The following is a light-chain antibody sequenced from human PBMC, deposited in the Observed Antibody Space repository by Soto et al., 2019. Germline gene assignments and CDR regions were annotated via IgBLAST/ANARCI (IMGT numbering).Light chain of an antibody. Sequence: DIVMTQSPLSLPVTPGEPASISCRSSQSLLHSDGNSHLDWYLQKPGQSPQLLIYLGSNRASGVPDRFSGSGSGTDFTLKISRVEAEDVGIYYCMQRLQTPLTFGGGTNVEIK. CDR2: LGS. J-gene: IGKJ4*01. CDR3: MQRLQTPLT. V-gene: IGKV2-28*01. CDR1: QSLLHSDGNSH.